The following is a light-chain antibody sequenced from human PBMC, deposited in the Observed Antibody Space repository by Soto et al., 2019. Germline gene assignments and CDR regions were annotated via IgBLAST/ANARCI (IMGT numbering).Light chain of an antibody. V-gene: IGKV3-20*01. J-gene: IGKJ2*01. CDR3: QQYGSSIMYT. CDR1: QSLARNY. Sequence: DIVLTQSPGTLSLSPGERATLSCRASQSLARNYLAWYQQKPGQAPRLLFYGTSTRATGIPDRFNGSGSGRYFVLTISRLEPEDFAIYYWQQYGSSIMYTFGQGTKLEIK. CDR2: GTS.